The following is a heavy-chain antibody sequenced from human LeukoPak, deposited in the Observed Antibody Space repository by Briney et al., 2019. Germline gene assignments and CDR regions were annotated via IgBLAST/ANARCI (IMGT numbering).Heavy chain of an antibody. D-gene: IGHD3-10*01. CDR1: GFTFSSYA. Sequence: GGSLRLSCAASGFTFSSYAMNWVRQAPGKGLEWVPTISGSGGSKHYADSVEGRFTISRDNSKNTVYLQMNSLRAEDTAICYCAKLTSASGAYGVDVWGQGTTVTVSS. J-gene: IGHJ6*02. CDR2: ISGSGGSK. V-gene: IGHV3-23*01. CDR3: AKLTSASGAYGVDV.